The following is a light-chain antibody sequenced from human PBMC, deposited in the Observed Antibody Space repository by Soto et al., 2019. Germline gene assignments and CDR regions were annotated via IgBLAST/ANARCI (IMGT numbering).Light chain of an antibody. CDR2: GAS. J-gene: IGKJ5*01. Sequence: EIVLTQSPGTLSLPPWERATLSCRASQGVNSRLACYQHKPGQAPRLLLSGASSRAPGIPDRFSGSGSATDFTLTISRLEPEDFALYYCQHYGRSPITFGQGTRLEIK. CDR1: QGVNSR. V-gene: IGKV3-20*01. CDR3: QHYGRSPIT.